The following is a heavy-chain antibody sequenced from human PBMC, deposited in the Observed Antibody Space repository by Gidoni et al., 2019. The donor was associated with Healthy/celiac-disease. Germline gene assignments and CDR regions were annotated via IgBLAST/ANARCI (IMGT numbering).Heavy chain of an antibody. J-gene: IGHJ3*02. CDR2: IYYSGST. CDR1: GASIRSGGYY. Sequence: QVQLQESGPGLVKPSQTLSLTCTFSGASIRSGGYYWSWIRQHPGKGLEWIGYIYYSGSTYYNPSLKSRVTISVDTSKNQFSLKLSSVTAADTAVYYCASRSSSDAFDIWGQGTMVTVSS. CDR3: ASRSSSDAFDI. D-gene: IGHD6-6*01. V-gene: IGHV4-31*03.